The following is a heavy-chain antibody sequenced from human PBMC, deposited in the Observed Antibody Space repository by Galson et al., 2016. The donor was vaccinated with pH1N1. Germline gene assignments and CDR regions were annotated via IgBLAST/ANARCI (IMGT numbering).Heavy chain of an antibody. CDR3: ANREVTITNAFDV. V-gene: IGHV2-5*02. CDR1: GFSLSTSGVG. Sequence: PALVKPTQTLTLTCTFSGFSLSTSGVGVGWIRQPPGKALECLALIYWDDGKRYSPSLKNRLTITKDISKNQVVLTMTNMDPADTATSYFANREVTITNAFDVWGQGTMVTVSS. J-gene: IGHJ3*01. D-gene: IGHD3-9*01. CDR2: IYWDDGK.